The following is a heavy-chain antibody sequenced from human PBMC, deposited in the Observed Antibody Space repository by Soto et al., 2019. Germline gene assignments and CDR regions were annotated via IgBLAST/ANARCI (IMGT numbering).Heavy chain of an antibody. V-gene: IGHV3-21*01. D-gene: IGHD1-26*01. Sequence: GGSLRLSCAGSGFPFSNYNLNWVRQAPGKGLEWVSSITSSTSDIYYADSVKGRFTISRDNAKNSLYLHMNSLRAEDTAVYYCARPYSGSYSFDYWGQGTLVTVSS. CDR2: ITSSTSDI. J-gene: IGHJ4*02. CDR3: ARPYSGSYSFDY. CDR1: GFPFSNYN.